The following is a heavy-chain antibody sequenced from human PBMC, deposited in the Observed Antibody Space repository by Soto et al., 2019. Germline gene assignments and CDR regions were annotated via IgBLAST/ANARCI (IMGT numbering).Heavy chain of an antibody. CDR2: IYHSGST. D-gene: IGHD3-10*01. V-gene: IGHV4-4*02. CDR3: ARDMVLGDHAFDI. CDR1: GGSISSSNW. Sequence: QVQLQESGPGLVKPSGTLSLSCAVSGGSISSSNWRSWVRQPPGKGLEWIGEIYHSGSTNYNPSLKSRVTISVAKSKNQISLKVSSVTAAATAVYYCARDMVLGDHAFDIWGQGTMVTVSS. J-gene: IGHJ3*02.